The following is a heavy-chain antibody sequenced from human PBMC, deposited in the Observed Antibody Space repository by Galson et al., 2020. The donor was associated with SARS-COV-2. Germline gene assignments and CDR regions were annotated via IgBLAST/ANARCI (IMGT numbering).Heavy chain of an antibody. Sequence: GGSLRLSCAASGFTFRNYGMHWVRQAPGRGLERVADISHDGTNKYYADSVRGRFTMSRDNSTNTVFLQMNSLTTEDTAVYFCARWIYDAYDIWGQGTMVTVSS. D-gene: IGHD5-12*01. CDR3: ARWIYDAYDI. V-gene: IGHV3-30*03. J-gene: IGHJ3*02. CDR2: ISHDGTNK. CDR1: GFTFRNYG.